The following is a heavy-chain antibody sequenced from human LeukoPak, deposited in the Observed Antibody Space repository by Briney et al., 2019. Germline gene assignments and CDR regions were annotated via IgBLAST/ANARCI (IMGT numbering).Heavy chain of an antibody. V-gene: IGHV3-11*04. CDR1: GFTFNDYY. CDR3: VRAIPAAVLGAFDI. Sequence: GGSLRLSCAASGFTFNDYYMSWIRQAPGKGLEWVSYISSGGGPIYYADSVRGRFTISRDNAKNSLYLQMNSLRAEDTAIYYCVRAIPAAVLGAFDIWGQGTMVTVSS. D-gene: IGHD2-2*02. CDR2: ISSGGGPI. J-gene: IGHJ3*02.